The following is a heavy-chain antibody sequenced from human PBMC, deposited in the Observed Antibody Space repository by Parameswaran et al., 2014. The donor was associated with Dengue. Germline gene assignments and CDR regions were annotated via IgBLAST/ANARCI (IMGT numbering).Heavy chain of an antibody. Sequence: WIRQPPGKGLEWIGEINHSGSTNYNPSLKSRVTISVDTSKNQFSLKLSSVTAADTAVYYCTSRRAVAANRYGMDVWGQGTTVTVSS. J-gene: IGHJ6*02. CDR2: INHSGST. V-gene: IGHV4-34*01. D-gene: IGHD2-15*01. CDR3: TSRRAVAANRYGMDV.